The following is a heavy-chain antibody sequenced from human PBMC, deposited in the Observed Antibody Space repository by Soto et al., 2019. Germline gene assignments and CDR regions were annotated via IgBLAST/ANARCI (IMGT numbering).Heavy chain of an antibody. J-gene: IGHJ6*02. Sequence: SETLSLTCTVSGGSISSSSYYWGWIRQPPGKGLEWIGSIYYSGSTYYNPSLKSRVTISVDTSKNQFSLKLSSVTAADTAVYYCARLSTYGDYYYYGMDVWGQGTTVTVSS. CDR1: GGSISSSSYY. V-gene: IGHV4-39*01. CDR3: ARLSTYGDYYYYGMDV. CDR2: IYYSGST. D-gene: IGHD4-17*01.